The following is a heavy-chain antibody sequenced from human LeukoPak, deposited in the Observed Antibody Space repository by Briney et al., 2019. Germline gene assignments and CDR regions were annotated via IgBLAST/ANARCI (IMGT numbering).Heavy chain of an antibody. CDR1: GFTFSSYA. CDR2: ISGSGGST. D-gene: IGHD5-18*01. V-gene: IGHV3-23*01. CDR3: AKVPSSYGHGPFDY. Sequence: GGSLRLSCAASGFTFSSYAMSWVRQAPGKGLEWVSAISGSGGSTYYADSVRGRFTISRDNSKNTLYLQMNSLRAEDTAVYYCAKVPSSYGHGPFDYWGQGTLVTVSS. J-gene: IGHJ4*02.